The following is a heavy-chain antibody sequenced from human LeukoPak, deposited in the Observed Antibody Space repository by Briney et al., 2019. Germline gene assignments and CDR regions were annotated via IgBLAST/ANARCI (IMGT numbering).Heavy chain of an antibody. CDR2: ISYDGSNK. J-gene: IGHJ6*02. V-gene: IGHV3-30*18. CDR1: GFTFSSYG. D-gene: IGHD3-10*01. CDR3: AKALVRGVIIQSYYYYYGMDV. Sequence: PGGSLRLSCAASGFTFSSYGMHWVRQAPGKGLEWVAVISYDGSNKYYADSVKGRFTISRDNSKNTLYLQMNSLRAEDTAVYYCAKALVRGVIIQSYYYYYGMDVWGQGTTVTVSS.